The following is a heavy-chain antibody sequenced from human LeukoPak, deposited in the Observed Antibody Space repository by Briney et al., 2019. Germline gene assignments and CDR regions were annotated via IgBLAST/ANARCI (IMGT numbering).Heavy chain of an antibody. Sequence: SVKFSCKASGGTFRSYAISWVRQAPGQGLEWMGGIIPIFGTANYAQKFQGRVTITADESTSTAYMELSSPRSEDTAVYYCARESGIVVVPAAAFDIWGQGTMVTVSS. J-gene: IGHJ3*02. CDR3: ARESGIVVVPAAAFDI. CDR2: IIPIFGTA. D-gene: IGHD2-2*01. V-gene: IGHV1-69*13. CDR1: GGTFRSYA.